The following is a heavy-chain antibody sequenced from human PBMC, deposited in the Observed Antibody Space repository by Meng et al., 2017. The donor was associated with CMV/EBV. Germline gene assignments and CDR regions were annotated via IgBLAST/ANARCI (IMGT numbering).Heavy chain of an antibody. J-gene: IGHJ6*02. D-gene: IGHD2-2*02. CDR3: AKTIGYCSSTSCYKPLYYYYGMDV. CDR1: GFTFSSYG. CDR2: IRYDGSNK. V-gene: IGHV3-30*02. Sequence: GESLKISCAASGFTFSSYGMHWVRQAPGKGLEWVAFIRYDGSNKYYADSVKGRFTISRDNSKNTLYLQMNSLRAEDTAVYYCAKTIGYCSSTSCYKPLYYYYGMDVWGQG.